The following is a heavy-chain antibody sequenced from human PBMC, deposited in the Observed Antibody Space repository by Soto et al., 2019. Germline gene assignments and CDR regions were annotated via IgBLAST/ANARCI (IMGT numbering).Heavy chain of an antibody. CDR1: GFTFSSYG. CDR2: IWYDGSNK. CDR3: ARGPSSIRVVMDV. V-gene: IGHV3-33*01. Sequence: GGSLRLSCAASGFTFSSYGMHWVRQAPGKGLEWVAVIWYDGSNKYYADSVKGRFTISRDNSKNTLYLQMNSLRAEDTAVYYCARGPSSIRVVMDVWGQGTTVTVSS. J-gene: IGHJ6*02. D-gene: IGHD3-3*01.